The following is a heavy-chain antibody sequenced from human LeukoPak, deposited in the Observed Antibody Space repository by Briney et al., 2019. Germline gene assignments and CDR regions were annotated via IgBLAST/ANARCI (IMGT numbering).Heavy chain of an antibody. D-gene: IGHD2-15*01. V-gene: IGHV3-7*01. CDR3: ARDESGGYYVY. Sequence: GGSLRLSCEASGFTFSRHWMSRVRQAPGRGLEWVANIKQDGSMKQYADSVRGRFIISRENAKNSVYLQLSSLKAEDSAVYFCARDESGGYYVYWGQGTLVTVSS. J-gene: IGHJ4*02. CDR1: GFTFSRHW. CDR2: IKQDGSMK.